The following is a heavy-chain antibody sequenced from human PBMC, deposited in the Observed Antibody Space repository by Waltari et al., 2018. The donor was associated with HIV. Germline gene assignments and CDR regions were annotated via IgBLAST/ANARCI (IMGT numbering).Heavy chain of an antibody. D-gene: IGHD2-21*02. CDR1: GCALVSGNCY. CDR3: VRESRVYGRDSSYNWFDP. J-gene: IGHJ5*02. Sequence: QVQLQESGPGLVKPSQTLSLTCTVSGCALVSGNCYSSWIRQPDGKGMEWIGRIHTSGSTTSNPSLKSRVTISLDTSKNQFSLNLNSVTGADSAVYYCVRESRVYGRDSSYNWFDPWGQGTLVAVSS. V-gene: IGHV4-61*02. CDR2: IHTSGST.